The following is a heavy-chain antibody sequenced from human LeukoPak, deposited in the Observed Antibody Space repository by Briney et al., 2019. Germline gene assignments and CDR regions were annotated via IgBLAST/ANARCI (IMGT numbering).Heavy chain of an antibody. V-gene: IGHV1-8*01. CDR2: MNPNTGNT. CDR3: ARRGSYRNNWLAP. J-gene: IGHJ5*02. D-gene: IGHD1-26*01. Sequence: ASVKVSCKASGYGFTSYDINWVRQATGQGLEWMGWMNPNTGNTGFAQKFQGRITLTSSNSINTAYMEVNSLRSEDTAVYYCARRGSYRNNWLAPWGQGTLVIVSS. CDR1: GYGFTSYD.